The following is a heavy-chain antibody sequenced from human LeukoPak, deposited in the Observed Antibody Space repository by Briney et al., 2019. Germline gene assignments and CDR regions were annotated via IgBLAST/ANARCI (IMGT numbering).Heavy chain of an antibody. CDR2: IRYDGSNK. J-gene: IGHJ3*01. CDR3: ARGDYSDNSGSFNDAFDV. V-gene: IGHV3-30*02. D-gene: IGHD3-22*01. CDR1: GFTFSSYG. Sequence: GGSLRLSCAASGFTFSSYGMHWVRQAPGKGLEWVAFIRYDGSNKYYADSVKGRFTISRDNSKNTLYLQMNSLRAEDTAVYYCARGDYSDNSGSFNDAFDVWGQGTVVTVSS.